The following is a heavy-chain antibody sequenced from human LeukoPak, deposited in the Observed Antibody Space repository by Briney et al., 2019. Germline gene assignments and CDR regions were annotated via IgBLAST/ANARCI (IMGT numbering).Heavy chain of an antibody. Sequence: GGSLRLSCAASGFNFSRYSMNWVRQAPGKGLEWVSYISSSSRTIYYAESVKGRFTISRDNAKNSLYLQMNSLRAEDTAVYYCARRGYSSSWISFDYWGQGTLVTVSS. D-gene: IGHD6-13*01. J-gene: IGHJ4*02. CDR3: ARRGYSSSWISFDY. CDR2: ISSSSRTI. V-gene: IGHV3-48*01. CDR1: GFNFSRYS.